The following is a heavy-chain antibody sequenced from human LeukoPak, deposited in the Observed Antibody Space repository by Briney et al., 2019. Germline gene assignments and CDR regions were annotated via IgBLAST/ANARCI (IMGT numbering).Heavy chain of an antibody. CDR2: INHSGST. CDR1: GGSFSGYY. J-gene: IGHJ4*02. CDR3: ATFPGVGATTVDY. V-gene: IGHV4-34*01. Sequence: SETLSLTCAVYGGSFSGYYWSWIRQPPGKGLEWIGEINHSGSTYYNPSLKSRVTISVDTSKNQFSLKLSSVTAADTAVYYCATFPGVGATTVDYWGQGTLVTVSS. D-gene: IGHD1-26*01.